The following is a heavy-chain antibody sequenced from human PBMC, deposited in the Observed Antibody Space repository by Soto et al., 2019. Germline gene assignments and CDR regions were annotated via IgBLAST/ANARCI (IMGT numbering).Heavy chain of an antibody. CDR2: ISYDGSNK. CDR1: GFTFSNYG. D-gene: IGHD3-16*01. CDR3: ARGRDYLGGDIDL. J-gene: IGHJ4*02. V-gene: IGHV3-30-3*01. Sequence: QVQLVESGGGVVQPGRSLRLSCTASGFTFSNYGMHWVRQAPGKGLKWVAVISYDGSNKYYADSVKGRFTISRDNSKSTLYLQMIRLRAEDRVVYYCARGRDYLGGDIDLWGQGTMVAVST.